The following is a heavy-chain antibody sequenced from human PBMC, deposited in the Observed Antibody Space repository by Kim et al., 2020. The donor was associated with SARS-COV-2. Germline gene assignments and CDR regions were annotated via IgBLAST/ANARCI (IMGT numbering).Heavy chain of an antibody. J-gene: IGHJ6*02. CDR1: GFTFSSYS. Sequence: GGSLRLSCAASGFTFSSYSMNWVRQAPGKGLEWVSSISSSSSYIYYADSVKGRFTISRDNAKNSLYLQMNSLRAEDTAVYYCARDRWLRFSYYYYGMDVWGQGTTVTVSS. CDR3: ARDRWLRFSYYYYGMDV. V-gene: IGHV3-21*01. CDR2: ISSSSSYI. D-gene: IGHD5-12*01.